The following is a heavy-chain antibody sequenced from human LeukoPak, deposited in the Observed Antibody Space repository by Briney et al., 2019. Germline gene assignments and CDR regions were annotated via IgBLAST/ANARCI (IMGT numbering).Heavy chain of an antibody. J-gene: IGHJ4*01. CDR1: GFTFSTYD. D-gene: IGHD3-9*01. V-gene: IGHV3-48*02. CDR3: ARVGQYYDAVTGDYVQSTIDY. CDR2: LSSSSTDS. Sequence: PRGSLRLSCAASGFTFSTYDMNWVRQAPGKGLEWLSWLSSSSTDSYYAVSVKGRFTISRDNAKNSLYLQMNSLSDEDTAIYYCARVGQYYDAVTGDYVQSTIDYWGPGNLIRVSS.